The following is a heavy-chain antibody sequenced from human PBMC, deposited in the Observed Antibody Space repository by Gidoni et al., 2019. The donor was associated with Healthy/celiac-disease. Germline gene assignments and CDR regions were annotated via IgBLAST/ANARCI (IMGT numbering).Heavy chain of an antibody. CDR2: IIPILGIA. J-gene: IGHJ4*02. D-gene: IGHD5-12*01. V-gene: IGHV1-69*09. CDR1: GGTFSSYA. Sequence: QVQLVQSGAEVKKPGSSVKVACKASGGTFSSYALSWGRQAPGQGLEWMGRIIPILGIAHYAQKFQGRVTITADKSTSTAYMELSSLRSEDTAVYYCARDMGSGYDIYYFDYWGQGTLVTVSS. CDR3: ARDMGSGYDIYYFDY.